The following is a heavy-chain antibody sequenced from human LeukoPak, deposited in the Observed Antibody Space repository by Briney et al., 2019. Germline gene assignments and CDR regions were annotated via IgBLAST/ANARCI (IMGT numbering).Heavy chain of an antibody. Sequence: WETLSLTCTVAGASISSYFWSWIRQPPGKGREWIGSTVYTGSTNYNPSLRSRVTISVDTTTNQFSLKLSSVTAADTAVYYCARRVIESAVISERNWFDPWGQGTLVTVSS. J-gene: IGHJ5*02. CDR2: TVYTGST. CDR3: ARRVIESAVISERNWFDP. D-gene: IGHD3-3*02. CDR1: GASISSYF. V-gene: IGHV4-59*08.